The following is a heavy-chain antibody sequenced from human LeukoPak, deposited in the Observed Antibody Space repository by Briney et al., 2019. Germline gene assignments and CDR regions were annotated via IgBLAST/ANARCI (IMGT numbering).Heavy chain of an antibody. D-gene: IGHD1-26*01. CDR3: ARGRGAVDP. CDR2: ISSSSSSTI. CDR1: GFTFSSYS. Sequence: GGSLRLSCAASGFTFSSYSMNWVRQAPGKGLEWVSYISSSSSSTIYYADSVKGRFTISRDNAKNSLYLQMNSLRDEDTAVYYCARGRGAVDPWGQGTLVTVSS. J-gene: IGHJ5*02. V-gene: IGHV3-48*02.